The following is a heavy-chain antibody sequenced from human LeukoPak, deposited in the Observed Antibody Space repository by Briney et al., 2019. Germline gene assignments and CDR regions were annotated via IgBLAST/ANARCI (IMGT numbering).Heavy chain of an antibody. J-gene: IGHJ4*02. Sequence: GESLKISCRVSGYSFTTYWIGWVRQMPGKGLEWMGRIDPSDSYTNYSPSFQGHVTISADKSISTAYLQWSSLKASDTAMYYCARQGDSSSDLDYWGQGTLVTVSS. CDR3: ARQGDSSSDLDY. CDR1: GYSFTTYW. CDR2: IDPSDSYT. D-gene: IGHD6-13*01. V-gene: IGHV5-10-1*01.